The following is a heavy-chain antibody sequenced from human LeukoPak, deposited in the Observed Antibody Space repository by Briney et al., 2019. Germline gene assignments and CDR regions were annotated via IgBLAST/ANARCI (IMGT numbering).Heavy chain of an antibody. CDR2: IYYSGTT. J-gene: IGHJ4*02. Sequence: SETLSLTCTVSGGSISSGGYYWSWIRQHTGKGLEWIGCIYYSGTTYYHPSLTSRVAISVDTSKNQFSLKLSSVTAADTAVYYCARSGTVTTWNYWGQGTLVTVSS. V-gene: IGHV4-31*03. CDR1: GGSISSGGYY. CDR3: ARSGTVTTWNY. D-gene: IGHD4-17*01.